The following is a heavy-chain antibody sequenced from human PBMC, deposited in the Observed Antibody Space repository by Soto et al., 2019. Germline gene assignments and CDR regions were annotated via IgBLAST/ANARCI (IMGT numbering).Heavy chain of an antibody. CDR2: ISYDGSNK. J-gene: IGHJ5*02. CDR1: GFTFSSYG. V-gene: IGHV3-30*18. CDR3: AKDDCSGGSCYPWFDP. D-gene: IGHD2-15*01. Sequence: GGSLRLSCAASGFTFSSYGMHWVRQAPGKGLEWVAVISYDGSNKYYADSVKGRFTISRDNSKNTLYLQMNSLRAEDTAVYYCAKDDCSGGSCYPWFDPWGQGTLVTVSS.